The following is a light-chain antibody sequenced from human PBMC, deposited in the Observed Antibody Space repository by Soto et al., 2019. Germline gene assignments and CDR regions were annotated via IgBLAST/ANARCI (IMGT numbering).Light chain of an antibody. J-gene: IGKJ1*01. Sequence: DIQMTLYPSTLSASVGDRITITCRASQSISIWLAWYQQKPGTAPKLLIYKASTLETGVPSRFSVSGSGTDFTLTISSLKNEDFATYYGQQRYSTTRTFCQGTKVDIK. CDR1: QSISIW. CDR2: KAS. CDR3: QQRYSTTRT. V-gene: IGKV1-5*03.